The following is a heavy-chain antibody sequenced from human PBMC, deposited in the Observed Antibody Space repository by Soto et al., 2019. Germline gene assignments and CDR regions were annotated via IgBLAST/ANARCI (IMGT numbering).Heavy chain of an antibody. Sequence: SETLSLTCTVSGGSISSSSYYWGWIRQPPGKGLEWIGSIYYSGSTYYNPSLKSRVTISVDTSKNQFSLKLSSVTAADTAVYYCARDPIGYGGWFDPWGQGTLVTVSS. CDR3: ARDPIGYGGWFDP. CDR2: IYYSGST. J-gene: IGHJ5*02. V-gene: IGHV4-39*07. D-gene: IGHD5-12*01. CDR1: GGSISSSSYY.